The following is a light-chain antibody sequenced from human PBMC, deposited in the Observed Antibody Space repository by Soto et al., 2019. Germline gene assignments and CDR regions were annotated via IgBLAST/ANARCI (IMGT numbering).Light chain of an antibody. CDR2: EVT. CDR3: SSYTSSSTLYV. CDR1: SSDVGTYDY. V-gene: IGLV2-14*01. Sequence: QSVLTQPASVSGSPGQSITISCTGTSSDVGTYDYVSWYQQHPGKAPKLIIYEVTNRPSGVSNRSAGSKSANTAYLTISGLQAEDEADYYCSSYTSSSTLYVFGTGTKSPS. J-gene: IGLJ1*01.